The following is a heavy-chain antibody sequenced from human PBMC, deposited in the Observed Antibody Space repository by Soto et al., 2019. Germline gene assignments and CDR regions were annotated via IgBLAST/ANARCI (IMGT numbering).Heavy chain of an antibody. CDR2: VTADGGT. D-gene: IGHD2-15*01. J-gene: IGHJ3*02. Sequence: EVQVLESGGGLVQPGGALRLSCEGSGFTVSSHAMTWIRQAPGKGPEWVSTVTADGGTYYAASVKGRFAMSRDTSENTLYIQMNSLGAEDTAAYYCARHVSCSGGSGQYDAFAIRGQGTMVTVSS. CDR3: ARHVSCSGGSGQYDAFAI. CDR1: GFTVSSHA. V-gene: IGHV3-23*01.